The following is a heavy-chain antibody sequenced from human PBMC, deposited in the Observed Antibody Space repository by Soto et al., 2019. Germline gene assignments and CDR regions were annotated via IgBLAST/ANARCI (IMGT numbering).Heavy chain of an antibody. CDR2: ISYDGSNK. V-gene: IGHV3-30-3*01. Sequence: QVQLVESGGGVVQPGRSLRLSCAASGFTFSSYAMHWVRQAPGKGLEWVAVISYDGSNKYYADSVKGRFTISRDNSKNTLYLQINILRTEDTAVYYCARGVTLLSDYWGQGTLVTVSS. CDR1: GFTFSSYA. J-gene: IGHJ4*02. CDR3: ARGVTLLSDY. D-gene: IGHD2-15*01.